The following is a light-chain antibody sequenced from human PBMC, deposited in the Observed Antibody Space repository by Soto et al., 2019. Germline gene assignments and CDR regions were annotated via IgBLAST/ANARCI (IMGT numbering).Light chain of an antibody. J-gene: IGKJ1*01. CDR3: QQYNNWPRT. V-gene: IGKV3-15*01. Sequence: EIVMTQSPATLSVSPGERATLSCRASQSISSNLVWYQQKFGQAPRLLIYGASTRATGIPARFSGSGSGTEITLTISSLQSEDFAVYYCQQYNNWPRTFGQGTKVEVK. CDR2: GAS. CDR1: QSISSN.